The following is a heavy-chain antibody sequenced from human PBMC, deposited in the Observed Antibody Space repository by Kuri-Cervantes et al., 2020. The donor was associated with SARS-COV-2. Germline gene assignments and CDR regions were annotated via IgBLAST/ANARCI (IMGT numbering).Heavy chain of an antibody. CDR3: ARGRQFWDIVVVVAARWFDP. Sequence: SETLSLTCTVSGGSVSSGSYYWSWIRQPPGKGLEWIGYIYYSGSTNYNPSLKSRVTISVDTSKNQFSLKLSSVTAADTAVYYCARGRQFWDIVVVVAARWFDPWGQGTLVTVSS. J-gene: IGHJ5*02. CDR2: IYYSGST. D-gene: IGHD2-15*01. V-gene: IGHV4-61*01. CDR1: GGSVSSGSYY.